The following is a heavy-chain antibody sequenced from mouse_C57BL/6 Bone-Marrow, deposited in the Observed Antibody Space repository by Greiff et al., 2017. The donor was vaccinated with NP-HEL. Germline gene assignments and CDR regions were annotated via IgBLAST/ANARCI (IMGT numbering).Heavy chain of an antibody. V-gene: IGHV5-17*01. CDR2: ISSGSSTI. CDR1: GFTFSDYG. D-gene: IGHD1-1*01. J-gene: IGHJ3*01. CDR3: ARRHYYGSSWCAY. Sequence: EVKLMESGGGLVKPGGSLKLSCAASGFTFSDYGMHWVRQAPEKGLEWVAYISSGSSTIYYADTVKGRFTISRDNAKNTLFLQMTSLRSEDTAMYYCARRHYYGSSWCAYWGQGTLVTVSA.